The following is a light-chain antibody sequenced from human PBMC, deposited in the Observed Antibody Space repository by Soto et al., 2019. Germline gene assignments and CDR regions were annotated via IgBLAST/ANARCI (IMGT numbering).Light chain of an antibody. J-gene: IGKJ1*01. Sequence: IVLKQSPATLSSSHGERATLSCRASQTVSSKLAWYQHKPGQAPRLLIYDTSNRATGIPARFSGSGSGTEFTLTINSLQSEDFAIYYCKPYNDWPPETFGHGTKVDFK. CDR2: DTS. CDR3: KPYNDWPPET. V-gene: IGKV3D-15*01. CDR1: QTVSSK.